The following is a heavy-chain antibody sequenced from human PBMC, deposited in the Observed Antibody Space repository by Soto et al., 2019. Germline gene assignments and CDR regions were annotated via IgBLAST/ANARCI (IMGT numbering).Heavy chain of an antibody. Sequence: QVQLVQSGAEVKEPGASVKVSCTASGYTFTSLAIHWVRQAPGQRLEWMGRINAGSGNTRYSKKFQFRVAISRDTSASTAYMELSSLTSEDTGVYFCARAASIAASGIFFQSWGQGTSVNVSS. V-gene: IGHV1-3*01. CDR2: INAGSGNT. CDR3: ARAASIAASGIFFQS. D-gene: IGHD3-3*02. J-gene: IGHJ1*01. CDR1: GYTFTSLA.